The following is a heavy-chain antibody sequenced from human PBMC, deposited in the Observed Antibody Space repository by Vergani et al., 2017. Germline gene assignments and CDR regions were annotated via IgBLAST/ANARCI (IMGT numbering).Heavy chain of an antibody. CDR2: IDHTGRP. D-gene: IGHD4-11*01. Sequence: QVQLQQWGGGLLKPSETLSLTCVVNGWSFTSYHWTWIRQSPGEGLEWVGDIDHTGRPDYNPSLKSRLTMSVDNSRNQFSLTLNSVTATDTAIYFCASVNTETNGHLYYYYYMDVWGQGTAVTVS. J-gene: IGHJ6*03. V-gene: IGHV4-34*01. CDR3: ASVNTETNGHLYYYYYMDV. CDR1: GWSFTSYH.